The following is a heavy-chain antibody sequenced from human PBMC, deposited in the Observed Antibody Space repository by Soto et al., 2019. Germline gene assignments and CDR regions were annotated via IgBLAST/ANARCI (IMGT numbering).Heavy chain of an antibody. CDR2: IIPIFGTA. J-gene: IGHJ4*02. Sequence: GASVKVSCKASGGTFSSYAISWVRQAPGQGLEWMGGIIPIFGTANYAQKFQGRVTITADKSTSTAYMELSSLRSEDTAVYYCASGASSSRYPSEYWGQGTLVTVSS. CDR3: ASGASSSRYPSEY. V-gene: IGHV1-69*06. D-gene: IGHD3-22*01. CDR1: GGTFSSYA.